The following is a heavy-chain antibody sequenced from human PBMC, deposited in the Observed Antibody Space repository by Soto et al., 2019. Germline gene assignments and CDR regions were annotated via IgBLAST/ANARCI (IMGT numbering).Heavy chain of an antibody. CDR2: INPNGGST. D-gene: IGHD6-13*01. CDR3: ARGRGSSFRGSYDP. J-gene: IGHJ5*02. V-gene: IGHV1-46*01. CDR1: ADTFTSYY. Sequence: ASVKVSCKAPADTFTSYYIHWVRQAPGHGLEWMGIINPNGGSTRFAQTFQGRITMTTDTSTSTVYMELRSLRSEDTAVYYCARGRGSSFRGSYDPWGQGTLVTVSS.